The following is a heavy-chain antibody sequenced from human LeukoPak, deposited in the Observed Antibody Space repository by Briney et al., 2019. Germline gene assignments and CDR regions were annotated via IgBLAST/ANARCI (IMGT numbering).Heavy chain of an antibody. V-gene: IGHV3-11*01. Sequence: PGGSLRLSCAASGFTFSDYYMSWLRQAPGKGLEWVSYISSSGSTIYYADSVKGRFTISRDNAKNSLFLQMNSLRAEDTAVYYCARRAYSSGWYFFDYWGQGTLVTVSS. CDR3: ARRAYSSGWYFFDY. D-gene: IGHD6-19*01. J-gene: IGHJ4*02. CDR2: ISSSGSTI. CDR1: GFTFSDYY.